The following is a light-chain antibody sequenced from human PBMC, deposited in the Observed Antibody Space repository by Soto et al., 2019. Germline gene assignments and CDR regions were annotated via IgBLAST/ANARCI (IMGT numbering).Light chain of an antibody. V-gene: IGKV1-39*01. J-gene: IGKJ5*01. CDR1: QNIYNS. Sequence: DIQMTQSPSSLSASLGDRFTITFRTSQNIYNSLNWYQQKAGRAPAVLIYGASNLQGGVPLRFSGSGSGTDFTLTISGLQIEDLATYYCQVYNNGPPGFGQGTRLEI. CDR2: GAS. CDR3: QVYNNGPPG.